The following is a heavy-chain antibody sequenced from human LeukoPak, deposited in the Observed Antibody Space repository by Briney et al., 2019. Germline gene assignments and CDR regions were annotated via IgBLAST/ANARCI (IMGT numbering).Heavy chain of an antibody. CDR2: IYYSGST. Sequence: SETLSLTCTVSGGSISSSSYYWGWIRQPPGKGLEWIGSIYYSGSTYYNPSLKSRVTISVDTSKNQFSLKLSSVTAADTAVYYCARESGGWTNDYWGQGTLVTVSS. J-gene: IGHJ4*02. V-gene: IGHV4-39*07. CDR1: GGSISSSSYY. CDR3: ARESGGWTNDY. D-gene: IGHD3-10*01.